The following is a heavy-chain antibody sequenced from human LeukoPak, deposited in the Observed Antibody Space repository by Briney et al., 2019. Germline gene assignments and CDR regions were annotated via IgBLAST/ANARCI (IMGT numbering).Heavy chain of an antibody. V-gene: IGHV4-38-2*02. D-gene: IGHD3-10*01. J-gene: IGHJ5*02. CDR1: GYSISSGYY. CDR2: INYSGST. Sequence: SETLSLTCNVSGYSISSGYYWGWIRQTPGKGLEWIGSINYSGSTYYNPSLKSRVTISVDTSKNQFSLKLSSVTAADTAVYYCARAPITMVRGVITSNWFDPWGQGTLVTVSS. CDR3: ARAPITMVRGVITSNWFDP.